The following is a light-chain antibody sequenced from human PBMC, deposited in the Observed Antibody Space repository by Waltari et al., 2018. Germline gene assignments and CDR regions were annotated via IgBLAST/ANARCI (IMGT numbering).Light chain of an antibody. CDR1: QSISNF. CDR2: DAS. Sequence: EIVLTQSPATLSLSPGDSATLSCRTSQSISNFLAWYQQKPGQAPGLLIYDASTRATGIPARFSGSGSGTDFTLTISSLEPEDFAVYYCQQRTNWRFGQGTKLDIK. V-gene: IGKV3-11*01. CDR3: QQRTNWR. J-gene: IGKJ2*01.